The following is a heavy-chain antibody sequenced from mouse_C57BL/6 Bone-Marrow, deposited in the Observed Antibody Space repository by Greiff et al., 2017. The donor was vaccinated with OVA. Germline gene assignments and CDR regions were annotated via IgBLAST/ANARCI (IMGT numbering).Heavy chain of an antibody. CDR1: GYAFTNYL. CDR3: ARFWGFDY. Sequence: VQLQQSGAELVRPGTSVKVSCKASGYAFTNYLIEWVKQRPGQGLEWIGVINPGSGGTNYNEKFKGKATLTADKSSSTAYMQLSSLTSEDSAVYYCARFWGFDYWGQGTTLTVSS. V-gene: IGHV1-54*01. CDR2: INPGSGGT. D-gene: IGHD4-1*01. J-gene: IGHJ2*01.